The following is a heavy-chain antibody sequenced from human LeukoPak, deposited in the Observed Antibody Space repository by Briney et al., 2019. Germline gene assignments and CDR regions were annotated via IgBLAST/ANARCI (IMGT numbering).Heavy chain of an antibody. D-gene: IGHD3-10*01. CDR2: INPNSGGT. CDR3: ARSLWFDAVFDP. CDR1: GYTFTSYA. Sequence: GVSVKVSCKASGYTFTSYAMNWVRQAPGQGLEWMGWINPNSGGTNYAQKFQGRVTMTRDTSISTAYMELSRLRSDDTAVYYCARSLWFDAVFDPWGQGTLVTVSS. J-gene: IGHJ5*02. V-gene: IGHV1-2*02.